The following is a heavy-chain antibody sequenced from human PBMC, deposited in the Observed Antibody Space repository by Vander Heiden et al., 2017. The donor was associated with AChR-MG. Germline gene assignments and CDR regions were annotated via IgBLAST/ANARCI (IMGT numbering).Heavy chain of an antibody. CDR3: AKVSGSNTLDAFDI. Sequence: EVQLLESGGGLVQPGGSLRLSCAASRFTFRTYAMSWVRQAPGRGLEWVSTISGSGGSTYYADSVKGRFTISRDNSKNTLYLQMNSLRAEDTAVYYCAKVSGSNTLDAFDIWGQGTMVTVSS. V-gene: IGHV3-23*01. D-gene: IGHD1-26*01. CDR2: ISGSGGST. J-gene: IGHJ3*02. CDR1: RFTFRTYA.